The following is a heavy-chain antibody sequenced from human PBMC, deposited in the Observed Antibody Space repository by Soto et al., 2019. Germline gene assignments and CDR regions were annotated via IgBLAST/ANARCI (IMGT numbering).Heavy chain of an antibody. CDR2: IYSGGST. CDR3: ARDRVESGYPEYFQH. CDR1: GFTVSSNY. D-gene: IGHD3-22*01. V-gene: IGHV3-53*01. J-gene: IGHJ1*01. Sequence: EVQLVESGGGLIQPGGSLRLSCAASGFTVSSNYMSWVRQAPGKWLEWGSVIYSGGSTYYADSVKGRFTISRDNSKNTLYLQMNSLRAEDTAVYYCARDRVESGYPEYFQHWGQGTLVTVSS.